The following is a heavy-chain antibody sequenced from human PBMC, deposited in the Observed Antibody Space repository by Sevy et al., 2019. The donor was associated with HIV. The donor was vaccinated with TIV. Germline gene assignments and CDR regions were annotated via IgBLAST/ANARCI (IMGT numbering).Heavy chain of an antibody. D-gene: IGHD1-26*01. V-gene: IGHV3-33*01. CDR3: ARDPGRVGWLDP. J-gene: IGHJ5*02. CDR2: IWYDGSNK. CDR1: GFTFSSYG. Sequence: GGSLRLSCAASGFTFSSYGMHWVRQAPGKGLEWVAVIWYDGSNKYYADSVKGRFTISRDNSKNTLYLQMNSLRAEDTAVYYCARDPGRVGWLDPWGQGTLVTVSS.